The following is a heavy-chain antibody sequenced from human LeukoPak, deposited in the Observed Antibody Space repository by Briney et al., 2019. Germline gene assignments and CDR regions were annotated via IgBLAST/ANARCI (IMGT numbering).Heavy chain of an antibody. D-gene: IGHD3-3*01. Sequence: GGSLRLSCAASGFTFSSYAMSWVRQAPGKGLEWVSAISGSGGSTYYADSVKGRFTISRDNSENTLYLQMNSLRAEDTAVYYCAKSFGVVIPRYYFDYWGQGTLVTVSS. CDR1: GFTFSSYA. CDR2: ISGSGGST. J-gene: IGHJ4*02. CDR3: AKSFGVVIPRYYFDY. V-gene: IGHV3-23*01.